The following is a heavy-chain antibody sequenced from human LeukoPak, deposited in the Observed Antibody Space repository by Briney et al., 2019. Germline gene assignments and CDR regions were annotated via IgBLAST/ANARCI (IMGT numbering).Heavy chain of an antibody. CDR2: ISGSGGST. CDR1: GFTFSSYS. CDR3: AKDPNLLLLSYFDY. Sequence: GGSLRLSCAASGFTFSSYSMNWVRQAPGKGLEWVSAISGSGGSTYYADSVKGRSTISRDNSKNTLYLQMNSLRAEDTAVYYCAKDPNLLLLSYFDYWGQGTLVTVSS. V-gene: IGHV3-23*01. J-gene: IGHJ4*02. D-gene: IGHD3-22*01.